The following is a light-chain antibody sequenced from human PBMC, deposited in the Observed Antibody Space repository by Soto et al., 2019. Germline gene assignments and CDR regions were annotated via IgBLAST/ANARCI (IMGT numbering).Light chain of an antibody. CDR2: GAS. V-gene: IGKV3-15*01. Sequence: IEMTQSPATLSVSPGERATLSCRASQSVSSNLVWYQQKPGQAPRLLIYGASTRVTGIPARFSGSGSGTEFPLTISSLQSEDFAVYYCQQYHNWWTFGQGTKVEIK. J-gene: IGKJ1*01. CDR1: QSVSSN. CDR3: QQYHNWWT.